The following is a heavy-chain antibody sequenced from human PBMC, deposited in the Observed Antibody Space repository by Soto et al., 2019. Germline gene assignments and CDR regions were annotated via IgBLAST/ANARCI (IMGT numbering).Heavy chain of an antibody. V-gene: IGHV3-23*01. CDR1: GFTFSSYA. CDR3: AKDPRRYYYDSSGYYEENYYYYYGMDV. J-gene: IGHJ6*02. Sequence: GGSLRLSCAASGFTFSSYAMSWVRQAPGKGLEWVSAISGSGGSTYYADSVKGRFTISRDNSKNTLYLQMNSLRAEDTAVYYCAKDPRRYYYDSSGYYEENYYYYYGMDVWGQGTTVTVSS. D-gene: IGHD3-22*01. CDR2: ISGSGGST.